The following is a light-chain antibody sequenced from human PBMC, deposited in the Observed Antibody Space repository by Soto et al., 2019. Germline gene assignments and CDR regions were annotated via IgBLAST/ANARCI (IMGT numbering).Light chain of an antibody. J-gene: IGLJ1*01. CDR3: SSYGGYNNVV. Sequence: QSVLTQPPSASGSPGQSVTISCTGNSSDVGGYNYVSWFQQHPGKAPKLIIHEVNQRPSGVPDRFSGSKSGNTASLTVSGLQAEDEGTYYCSSYGGYNNVVFGTGTKLTVL. V-gene: IGLV2-8*01. CDR1: SSDVGGYNY. CDR2: EVN.